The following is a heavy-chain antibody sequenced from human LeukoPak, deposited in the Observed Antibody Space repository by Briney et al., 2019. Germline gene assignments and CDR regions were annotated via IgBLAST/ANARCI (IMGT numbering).Heavy chain of an antibody. CDR1: GGSISSYY. CDR2: IYYSGST. Sequence: PSETLSLTCTVSGGSISSYYWSWIRQPPGKGLEWIGYIYYSGSTNYNPSLKSRVTISVDTSKNQFSLKLSSVTAADTAVYYCALGKIPDYYYCGMDVWGQGTTVTVSS. V-gene: IGHV4-59*08. CDR3: ALGKIPDYYYCGMDV. J-gene: IGHJ6*02. D-gene: IGHD3-16*01.